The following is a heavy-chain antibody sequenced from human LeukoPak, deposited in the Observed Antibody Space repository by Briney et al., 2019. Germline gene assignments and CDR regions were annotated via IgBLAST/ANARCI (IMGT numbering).Heavy chain of an antibody. Sequence: SETLSLTCTVSGGSIGSYYWSWTRQPPGKGLEWIGYIYYSGSTNYNPSLKSRVTISVDTSKNQFSLKLSSVTAADTAVYYCARETAMVTGYFDYWGQGTLVTVSS. CDR3: ARETAMVTGYFDY. V-gene: IGHV4-59*01. CDR2: IYYSGST. D-gene: IGHD5-18*01. CDR1: GGSIGSYY. J-gene: IGHJ4*02.